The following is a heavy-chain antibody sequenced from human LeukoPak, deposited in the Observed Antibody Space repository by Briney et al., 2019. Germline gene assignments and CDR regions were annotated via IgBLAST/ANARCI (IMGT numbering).Heavy chain of an antibody. D-gene: IGHD3-10*01. Sequence: GGSLRLSCAASGFTFSSLEMYWVRQAPGKGLEWVSYFSASGSAIYYVDSVKGRFTISRDNAKNSLYLQMNSLRAEDTAVYYCVRDGYYGHDCLDIWGQGTMVTVSS. CDR2: FSASGSAI. J-gene: IGHJ3*02. V-gene: IGHV3-48*03. CDR1: GFTFSSLE. CDR3: VRDGYYGHDCLDI.